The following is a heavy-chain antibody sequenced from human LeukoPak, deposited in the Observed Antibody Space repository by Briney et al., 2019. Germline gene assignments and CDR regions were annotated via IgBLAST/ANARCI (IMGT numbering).Heavy chain of an antibody. CDR3: ARDRSYDFWSGHSTPDY. J-gene: IGHJ4*02. Sequence: GGSLRLSCAASGFTFSSYGMPWVRQAPGKGLEWVAVIWYDGSNKYYADSVKGRFTISRDNSKNTLDLQMNSLRAEDTAVYYCARDRSYDFWSGHSTPDYWGQGTLVTVSS. CDR2: IWYDGSNK. D-gene: IGHD3-3*01. V-gene: IGHV3-33*01. CDR1: GFTFSSYG.